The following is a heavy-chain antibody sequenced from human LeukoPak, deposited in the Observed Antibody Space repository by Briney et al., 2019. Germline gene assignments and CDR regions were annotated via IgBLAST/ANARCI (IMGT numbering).Heavy chain of an antibody. V-gene: IGHV3-23*01. CDR1: GFTFSSYA. J-gene: IGHJ4*02. D-gene: IGHD1-26*01. CDR3: AKDRSMYSGGGGYFDY. CDR2: ISGSGGST. Sequence: GGSLRLSCAASGFTFSSYAMSWVRKAPGKGLEWVSAISGSGGSTYYADSVKGRFTISRDNSKNTLYLQMNSLRAEDTAVYYCAKDRSMYSGGGGYFDYWGQGTLVTVSS.